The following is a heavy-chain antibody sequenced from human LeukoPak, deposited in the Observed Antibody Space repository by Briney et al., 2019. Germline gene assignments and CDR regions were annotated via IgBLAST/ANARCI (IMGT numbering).Heavy chain of an antibody. Sequence: PGGSLRLSCAASGLTFSSYGMHWVRQAPGKGLEWVAFIRYDGSNKYYADSVKGRFTISRDNSKNTLYLQMNSLRAEDTAVYYCAKGRLQIDYWGQGTLVTVSS. J-gene: IGHJ4*02. CDR2: IRYDGSNK. CDR1: GLTFSSYG. CDR3: AKGRLQIDY. D-gene: IGHD4-11*01. V-gene: IGHV3-30*02.